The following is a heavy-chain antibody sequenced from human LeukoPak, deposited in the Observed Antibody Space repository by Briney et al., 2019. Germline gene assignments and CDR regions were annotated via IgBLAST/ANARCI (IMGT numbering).Heavy chain of an antibody. V-gene: IGHV4-59*08. CDR3: ARWSSGYYAFDY. Sequence: LETLSLTCTVSGASISSYYWNWIRQPPGKGLEWIGYIYYSGSTKYNPSLESRVTISVDTSKNQFSLKMSSVTAADTAVYYCARWSSGYYAFDYWGQGSLVTVSS. J-gene: IGHJ4*02. CDR1: GASISSYY. CDR2: IYYSGST. D-gene: IGHD3-22*01.